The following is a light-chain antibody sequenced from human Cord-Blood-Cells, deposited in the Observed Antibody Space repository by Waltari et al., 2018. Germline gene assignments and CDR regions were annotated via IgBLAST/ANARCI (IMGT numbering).Light chain of an antibody. V-gene: IGKV3-15*01. Sequence: EIVMTQSPATLSVSPGERATLSCRASQSVSSNLAWYQQKPGQAPRLLIYGASTRATGIPARFGGSGSGTEFTLTISSLQSEDFAVYYCQQYNNWPPYSFGQGTKLKIK. J-gene: IGKJ2*03. CDR1: QSVSSN. CDR3: QQYNNWPPYS. CDR2: GAS.